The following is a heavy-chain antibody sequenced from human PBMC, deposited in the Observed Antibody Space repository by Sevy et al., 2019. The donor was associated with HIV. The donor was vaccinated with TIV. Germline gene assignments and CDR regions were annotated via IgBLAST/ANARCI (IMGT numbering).Heavy chain of an antibody. CDR3: ARDRSGLAAAGFDP. CDR1: GFTFSSYG. D-gene: IGHD6-13*01. Sequence: GGSLRLSCAASGFTFSSYGMHWVRQAPGKGLEWVAVIWYDGSNKYYADSVKGRFTISRDNSKNTLYLQMNSLRAEDTAVYYCARDRSGLAAAGFDPWGQGTLVNVSS. V-gene: IGHV3-33*01. J-gene: IGHJ5*02. CDR2: IWYDGSNK.